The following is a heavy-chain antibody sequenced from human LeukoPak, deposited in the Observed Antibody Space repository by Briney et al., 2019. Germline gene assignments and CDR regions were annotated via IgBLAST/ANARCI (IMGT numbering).Heavy chain of an antibody. CDR2: INPNSGGT. J-gene: IGHJ3*02. Sequence: ASVKVSCTASGYTFTGYYMHWVRQAPGQGLEWMGWINPNSGGTNYAQKFQGRVTMTRDTSISSAYMELSRLRSDDTAVYYCARLPYTMVRGVDDAFDIWGQGTMVTVSS. CDR1: GYTFTGYY. V-gene: IGHV1-2*02. CDR3: ARLPYTMVRGVDDAFDI. D-gene: IGHD3-10*01.